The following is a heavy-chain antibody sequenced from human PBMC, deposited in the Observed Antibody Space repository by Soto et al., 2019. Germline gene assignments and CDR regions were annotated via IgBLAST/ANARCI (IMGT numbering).Heavy chain of an antibody. CDR1: GGYFSGYY. CDR2: INDRGSI. J-gene: IGHJ2*01. Sequence: QVQLQQWGAGPLRPLETLSLTCGVSGGYFSGYYWAWIRTSPGKGLEWIGEINDRGSINYNPSLKSRVSISVDTSKNHYSLNLRSVTAADTAVYYCARESHDILTGPPWVWYFDLCGRGTLVTVSS. D-gene: IGHD3-9*01. CDR3: ARESHDILTGPPWVWYFDL. V-gene: IGHV4-34*01.